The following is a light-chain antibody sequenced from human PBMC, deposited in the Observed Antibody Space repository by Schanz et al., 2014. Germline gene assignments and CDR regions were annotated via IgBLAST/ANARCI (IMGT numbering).Light chain of an antibody. J-gene: IGLJ1*01. Sequence: QSALTQPPSASGSPGQSVTISCTGTSSDVGGYNYVSWYQQHPGKAPKLMISEVSKRPSGVSNRFSGSKSGNTASLTISGLQADDEADYYCCSYVYSRRVFGTGTKLTVL. CDR3: CSYVYSRRV. CDR1: SSDVGGYNY. CDR2: EVS. V-gene: IGLV2-8*01.